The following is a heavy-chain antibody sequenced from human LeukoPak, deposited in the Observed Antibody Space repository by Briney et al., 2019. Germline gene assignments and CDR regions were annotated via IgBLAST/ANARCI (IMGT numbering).Heavy chain of an antibody. Sequence: GRSLRLSCAASGFTFDDYAMHWVRQAPGKGLEWVSGISWNSGSIGYADSVKGRFTISRDNAKNSLYLQMNSLRAEDTALYYCAKVGSPTYYYDSSGENFFDYWGQGTLVTVSS. V-gene: IGHV3-9*01. J-gene: IGHJ4*02. CDR3: AKVGSPTYYYDSSGENFFDY. CDR1: GFTFDDYA. CDR2: ISWNSGSI. D-gene: IGHD3-22*01.